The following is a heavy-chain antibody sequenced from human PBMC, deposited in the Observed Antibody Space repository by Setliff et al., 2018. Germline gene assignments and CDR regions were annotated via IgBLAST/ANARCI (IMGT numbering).Heavy chain of an antibody. Sequence: SETLSLTCAVYGGSFSGYYWNWIRQAPGKGLEWIGEINHRGTTSYTPALKGRVTISVDTSKNLFSLKLSSVTAADTAVYFCARGPRFDYESPTYRRRFDPWGQGTAVTVSS. CDR1: GGSFSGYY. D-gene: IGHD3-22*01. V-gene: IGHV4-34*01. CDR3: ARGPRFDYESPTYRRRFDP. CDR2: INHRGTT. J-gene: IGHJ5*02.